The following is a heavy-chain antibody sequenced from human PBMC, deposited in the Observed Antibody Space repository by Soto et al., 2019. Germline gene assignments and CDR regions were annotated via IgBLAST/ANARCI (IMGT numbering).Heavy chain of an antibody. Sequence: QVQLQQWGAGLLKPSETLSLTCAVYGGSFSGYYWSWIRQPPGKGLEWIGEINHSGSTNYNPSLKRRVTISVDTSKNQFSLKLSSVTAADTAVYYCARRVDIVVVPAGPYYFDYWGQGTLVTVSS. CDR2: INHSGST. CDR1: GGSFSGYY. CDR3: ARRVDIVVVPAGPYYFDY. J-gene: IGHJ4*02. V-gene: IGHV4-34*01. D-gene: IGHD2-2*03.